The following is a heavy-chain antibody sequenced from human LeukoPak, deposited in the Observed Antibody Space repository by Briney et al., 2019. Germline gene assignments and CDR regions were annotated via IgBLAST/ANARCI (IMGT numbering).Heavy chain of an antibody. CDR2: MHPIRGGT. Sequence: GASVQVSCKASGYTSTESYMQWVRQAPGQGLAWMGWMHPIRGGTIYAQKFQGWVTMTTDTSISTDCVELGRLTSDDTAVYYFARKRGVGVDANAFDVWGQGTRVSVSS. CDR3: ARKRGVGVDANAFDV. V-gene: IGHV1-2*04. D-gene: IGHD3-3*01. CDR1: GYTSTESY. J-gene: IGHJ3*01.